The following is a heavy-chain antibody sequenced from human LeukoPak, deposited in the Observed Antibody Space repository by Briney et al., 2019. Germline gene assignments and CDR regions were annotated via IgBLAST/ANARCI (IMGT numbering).Heavy chain of an antibody. D-gene: IGHD3-22*01. CDR2: IWYDGSNK. CDR3: ARNSLGYYYDSSGYYYFDY. J-gene: IGHJ4*02. V-gene: IGHV3-33*01. Sequence: GGSLRLSCAASGLTFSSYGMHWVRQAPGKGLEWVAVIWYDGSNKYYADSVKGRFTISRDNSKNTLYLQMNSLRAEDTAVYYCARNSLGYYYDSSGYYYFDYWGQGTLVTVSS. CDR1: GLTFSSYG.